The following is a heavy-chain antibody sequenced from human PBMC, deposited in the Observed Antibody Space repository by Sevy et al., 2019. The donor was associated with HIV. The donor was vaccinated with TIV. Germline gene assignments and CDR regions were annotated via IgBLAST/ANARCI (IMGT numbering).Heavy chain of an antibody. D-gene: IGHD3-3*01. V-gene: IGHV3-11*01. J-gene: IGHJ4*02. CDR3: ARVFGIGIEGATPDY. CDR2: IRSTGDTI. CDR1: GFTFSDYN. Sequence: GGSLRLSCAASGFTFSDYNMIWIRQAPGRGLEWISYIRSTGDTIYYADSVKGRFTISRDNAKNSLYLQMNSLTAGDTAVYYCARVFGIGIEGATPDYWGQGTLVTVSS.